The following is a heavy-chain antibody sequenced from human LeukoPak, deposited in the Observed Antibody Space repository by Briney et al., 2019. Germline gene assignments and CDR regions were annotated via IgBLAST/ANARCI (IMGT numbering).Heavy chain of an antibody. CDR1: GFTFSSYW. Sequence: GGSLRLSCGASGFTFSSYWMSWVRQAPGKGLEWVANIKQDGSEKYYVDSVKGRFTISRDNAKNSLYLQMNSLRAEDTAVYYCAAQYYDFWSGMYYFDYWGQGTLVTVSS. CDR3: AAQYYDFWSGMYYFDY. D-gene: IGHD3-3*01. J-gene: IGHJ4*02. V-gene: IGHV3-7*01. CDR2: IKQDGSEK.